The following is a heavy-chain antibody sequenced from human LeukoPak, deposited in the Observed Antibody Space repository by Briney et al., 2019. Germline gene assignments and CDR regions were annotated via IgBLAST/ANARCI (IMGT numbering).Heavy chain of an antibody. V-gene: IGHV4-61*09. CDR3: ARDPAYCTNGVCYGNWFDP. D-gene: IGHD2-8*01. CDR1: GGSISSGSYY. Sequence: SETLSLTCTVSGGSISSGSYYWSWIRQPAGKGLEWIGHIYTSGSTNYNPSLKSRVTISVDTSKNQFSLKLSSVTAADTAVYYCARDPAYCTNGVCYGNWFDPWGQGTLVTVSS. J-gene: IGHJ5*02. CDR2: IYTSGST.